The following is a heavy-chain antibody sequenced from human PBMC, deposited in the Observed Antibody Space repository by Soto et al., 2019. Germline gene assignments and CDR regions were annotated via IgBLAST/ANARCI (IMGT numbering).Heavy chain of an antibody. J-gene: IGHJ4*02. CDR3: AKDYTDYTYSFDY. V-gene: IGHV3-23*01. D-gene: IGHD4-4*01. Sequence: PGGSLRLSCAASGFTSSSYAMSWVRQAPGKGLEWVSAISGSGGSTYYADSVKGRFTISRDNSKNTLYLQMNSLRAEGTAVYYCAKDYTDYTYSFDYWGQGTLVTVSS. CDR2: ISGSGGST. CDR1: GFTSSSYA.